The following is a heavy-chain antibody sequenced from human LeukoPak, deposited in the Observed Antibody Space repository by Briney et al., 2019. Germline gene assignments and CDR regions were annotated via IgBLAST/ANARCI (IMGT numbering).Heavy chain of an antibody. CDR3: AKDPRDHSYGWNWRYFDY. CDR1: GFTFSSYE. CDR2: IRYDGSNK. V-gene: IGHV3-30*02. Sequence: GGSLRLSCAASGFTFSSYEMNWVRQAPGKGLEWVAFIRYDGSNKYFADSVKGRFTISRDNSKNTLYLQMNSLRADDTAVYYCAKDPRDHSYGWNWRYFDYWGQGTLVTVSS. J-gene: IGHJ4*02. D-gene: IGHD5-18*01.